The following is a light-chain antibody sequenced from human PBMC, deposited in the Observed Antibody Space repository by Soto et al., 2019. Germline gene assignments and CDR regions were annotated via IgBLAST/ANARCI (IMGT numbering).Light chain of an antibody. CDR3: QQYGCSPPFT. CDR2: GAS. J-gene: IGKJ3*01. CDR1: QSVSSSY. Sequence: EIVLTQSPGTLSLSPGERATLSCRASQSVSSSYLAWYQQKPGQAPRLLIHGASTRATGIPDRFSGSGSGSDFTLTISRLEPEDFAVYYCQQYGCSPPFTFGPGTKVDIK. V-gene: IGKV3-20*01.